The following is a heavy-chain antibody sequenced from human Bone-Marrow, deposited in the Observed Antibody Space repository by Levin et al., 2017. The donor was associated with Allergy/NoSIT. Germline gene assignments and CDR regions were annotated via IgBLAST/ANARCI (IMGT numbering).Heavy chain of an antibody. CDR2: IHSGGRK. CDR1: GFTISTNY. D-gene: IGHD5-12*01. J-gene: IGHJ4*02. Sequence: GGSLRLSCAASGFTISTNYMSWVRQVPGKGLEWVSIIHSGGRKNYADSVKGRFTISRDNYNNTLYLQMNSLGGEDTAIYYCARDDVVATNHWGQGTLVIVSS. V-gene: IGHV3-66*01. CDR3: ARDDVVATNH.